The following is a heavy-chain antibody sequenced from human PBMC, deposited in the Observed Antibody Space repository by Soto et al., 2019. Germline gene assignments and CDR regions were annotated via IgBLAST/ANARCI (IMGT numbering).Heavy chain of an antibody. D-gene: IGHD6-19*01. CDR2: TRNKANSYTT. V-gene: IGHV3-72*01. Sequence: EVQLVESGGGLVQPGGSLRLSCATSGFTFSDHYMDWVRQAPGKGLEWVARTRNKANSYTTEYAPSVKGRFTISRDDSKNSLYLKMNSLKAEGTAVYYCAGAEGGSGWRHFDYWGQGTLVTVSS. CDR1: GFTFSDHY. CDR3: AGAEGGSGWRHFDY. J-gene: IGHJ4*02.